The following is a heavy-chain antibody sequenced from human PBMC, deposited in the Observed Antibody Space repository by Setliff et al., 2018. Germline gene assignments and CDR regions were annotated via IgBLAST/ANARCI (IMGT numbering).Heavy chain of an antibody. D-gene: IGHD6-6*01. CDR1: GYTFISYG. CDR2: ISAYNGNT. CDR3: ARAEYTSSSLYYYMDV. J-gene: IGHJ6*03. Sequence: GASVKVSCKASGYTFISYGISWVRQAPGQGLEWMGWISAYNGNTNYAQKLQGRVTMTTDTSTSTAYMELSRLTSDDTAVYYCARAEYTSSSLYYYMDVWGKGTTVTVSS. V-gene: IGHV1-18*01.